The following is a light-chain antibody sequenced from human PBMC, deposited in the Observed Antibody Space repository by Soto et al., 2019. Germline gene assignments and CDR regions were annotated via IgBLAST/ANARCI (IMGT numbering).Light chain of an antibody. CDR2: GAS. CDR3: QPYGSSPRT. V-gene: IGKV3-20*01. Sequence: EIVLTQSPGTLSLSPGERATLSCRASQSVTSNYLAWYQQKPGQAPRLLIYGASSRATGLPDRFSGSGSGTDFTLIITRLEPEDFAVYYCQPYGSSPRTFGQGTTVEIK. J-gene: IGKJ1*01. CDR1: QSVTSNY.